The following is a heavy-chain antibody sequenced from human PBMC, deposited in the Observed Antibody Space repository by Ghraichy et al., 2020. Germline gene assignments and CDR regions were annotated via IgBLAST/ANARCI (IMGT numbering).Heavy chain of an antibody. D-gene: IGHD3-10*01. V-gene: IGHV3-7*01. CDR2: IKQDGSEK. J-gene: IGHJ4*02. CDR3: ARGWGYYGSGSLHY. Sequence: GGSLRLSCAASGFTSSSYWMTWVRQAPGKGLEWVANIKQDGSEKYYVDSVKGRFTISRDNARNSLYLQMNSLRADDTAVYYCARGWGYYGSGSLHYWGQGTLVTVSS. CDR1: GFTSSSYW.